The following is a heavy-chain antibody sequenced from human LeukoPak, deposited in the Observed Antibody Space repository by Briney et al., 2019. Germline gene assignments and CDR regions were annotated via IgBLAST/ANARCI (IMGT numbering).Heavy chain of an antibody. J-gene: IGHJ4*02. CDR3: ARGNYGDHADY. CDR2: ISIIRSTI. CDR1: GFTFSSYS. V-gene: IGHV3-48*01. D-gene: IGHD4-17*01. Sequence: GGSLRLSCAASGFTFSSYSMNWVRQAPGKGLEWVSYISIIRSTIYYADSVRGRFTISRDNAKNSLYLQMDSLRAEDTAVYYCARGNYGDHADYWGQGTLVTVSS.